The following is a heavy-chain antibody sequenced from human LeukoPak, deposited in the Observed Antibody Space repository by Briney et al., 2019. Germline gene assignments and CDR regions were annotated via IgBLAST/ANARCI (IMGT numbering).Heavy chain of an antibody. CDR2: ISAYNGNT. D-gene: IGHD6-13*01. J-gene: IGHJ6*02. Sequence: ASVKVSCKASGYTFTSYGISWVRQAPGQGLEWMGWISAYNGNTNYAQKLQGRVTMTTDTSTSTAYMELRSLRSDDTAVYYCARSSSWNPPLDYYYYGMDVWGQGTTVTVSS. CDR3: ARSSSWNPPLDYYYYGMDV. CDR1: GYTFTSYG. V-gene: IGHV1-18*01.